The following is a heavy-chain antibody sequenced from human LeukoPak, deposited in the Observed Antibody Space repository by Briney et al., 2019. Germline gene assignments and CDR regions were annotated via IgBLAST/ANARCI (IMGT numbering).Heavy chain of an antibody. J-gene: IGHJ3*02. CDR1: GFTFSSYA. CDR2: ISGSGGST. V-gene: IGHV3-23*01. D-gene: IGHD2-8*01. Sequence: GGSLRLSCAASGFTFSSYAMSWVRQAPGKGLEWVSAISGSGGSTYYADSVKGRFTTSRDNSKNTVYLQMSSLRAEDTAVYYCAKGYQWGYPPGAFDIWGQGTMVTVSS. CDR3: AKGYQWGYPPGAFDI.